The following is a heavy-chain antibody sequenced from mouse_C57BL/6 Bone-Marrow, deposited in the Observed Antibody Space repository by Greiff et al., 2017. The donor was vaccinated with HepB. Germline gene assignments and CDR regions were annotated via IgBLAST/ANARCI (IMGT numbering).Heavy chain of an antibody. V-gene: IGHV1-59*01. CDR1: GYTFTSYW. J-gene: IGHJ2*01. D-gene: IGHD2-12*01. CDR3: ARYYSFDY. CDR2: IDPSDSYT. Sequence: VKLQQPGAELVRPGTSVKLSCKASGYTFTSYWMHWVKQRPGQGLEWIGVIDPSDSYTNYNQKFKGKATLTVDTSSSTAYMQLSSLTSEDSAVYYCARYYSFDYWGQGTTLTVSS.